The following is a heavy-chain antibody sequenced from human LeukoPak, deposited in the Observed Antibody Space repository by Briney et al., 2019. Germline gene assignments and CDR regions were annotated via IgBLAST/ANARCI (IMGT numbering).Heavy chain of an antibody. CDR3: ARCTDSGGVDY. CDR1: GRPISSYY. D-gene: IGHD3-16*01. V-gene: IGHV4-59*01. CDR2: IYYSGGT. J-gene: IGHJ4*02. Sequence: PSETLSLTCTVSGRPISSYYWSWIRQPPGKGLEWIGYIYYSGGTNYNPSLKSRVTISVDTSKNQFSLKLSSVTAADTAVYYCARCTDSGGVDYWGQGTLVTVSS.